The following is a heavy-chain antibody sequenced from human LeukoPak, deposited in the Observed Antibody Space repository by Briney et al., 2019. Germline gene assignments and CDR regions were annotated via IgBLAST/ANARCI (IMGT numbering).Heavy chain of an antibody. Sequence: PSETLSLTCTVSGGSINSYYWSWIRQPAGKGLEWIGRIYTSGSTSYNPSLKSRVTMSVDTSKNQFSLKLNSVTAADTAVYYCARGSDCSSTSCYATYYYYYMDVWGKGTTVTISS. CDR2: IYTSGST. CDR3: ARGSDCSSTSCYATYYYYYMDV. CDR1: GGSINSYY. D-gene: IGHD2-2*01. V-gene: IGHV4-4*07. J-gene: IGHJ6*03.